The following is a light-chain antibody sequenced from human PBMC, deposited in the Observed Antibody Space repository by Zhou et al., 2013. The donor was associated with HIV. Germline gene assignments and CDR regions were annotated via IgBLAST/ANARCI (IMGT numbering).Light chain of an antibody. CDR2: GAS. CDR3: QQLNSYALT. Sequence: DIQMTQSPTSLSASVGDRVTITCRPSQTIDNYLNWYQRKPGKAPKLLIYGASILHSGVPSRFSGSGSGTDFTLTISSLQPEDFATYYCQQLNSYALTFGGGTKVEIK. J-gene: IGKJ4*01. CDR1: QTIDNY. V-gene: IGKV1-9*01.